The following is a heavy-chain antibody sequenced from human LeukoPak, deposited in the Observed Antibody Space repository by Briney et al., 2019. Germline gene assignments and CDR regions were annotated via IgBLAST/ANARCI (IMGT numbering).Heavy chain of an antibody. Sequence: GGSLRLSCAASGFTFSSYAMSWVRQAPGKGLEWVANIKQDGSEKYYVDSVKGRFTISRDNAKNSLYLQMNSLRAEDTAVYYCARAAVYYDSSGLFDYWGQGTLVTVSS. J-gene: IGHJ4*02. CDR3: ARAAVYYDSSGLFDY. CDR1: GFTFSSYA. V-gene: IGHV3-7*01. CDR2: IKQDGSEK. D-gene: IGHD3-22*01.